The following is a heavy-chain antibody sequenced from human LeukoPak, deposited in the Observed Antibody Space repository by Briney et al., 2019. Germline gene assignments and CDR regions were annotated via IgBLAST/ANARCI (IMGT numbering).Heavy chain of an antibody. CDR3: ARDPIQLEAFDI. V-gene: IGHV3-9*01. CDR1: GFTFDDYA. D-gene: IGHD5-18*01. Sequence: PGGSLRLSCAASGFTFDDYAMHWVRQAPGKGLEWVSGISWNSGSIGYADSVKGRFTISRDNAKNSLYLQMNSLRAEDTALYYCARDPIQLEAFDIWGQGTMVTVSS. J-gene: IGHJ3*02. CDR2: ISWNSGSI.